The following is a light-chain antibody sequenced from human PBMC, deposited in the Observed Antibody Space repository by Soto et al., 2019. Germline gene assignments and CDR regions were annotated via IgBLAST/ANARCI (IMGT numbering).Light chain of an antibody. Sequence: EIVLPQSPATLSLSPGERATLSCRASQSVSSYLAWYQQKPGQAPRLLIYDASNRATGIPARFIGSGSGTDFTLTISSLQPDDFATYDCQQYNSYWTFGQGTKVDIK. V-gene: IGKV3-11*01. CDR1: QSVSSY. J-gene: IGKJ1*01. CDR2: DAS. CDR3: QQYNSYWT.